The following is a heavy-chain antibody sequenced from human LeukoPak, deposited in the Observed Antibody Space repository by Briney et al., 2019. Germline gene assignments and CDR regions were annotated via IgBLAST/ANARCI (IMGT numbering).Heavy chain of an antibody. D-gene: IGHD3-16*01. CDR1: GYTFTSYG. Sequence: GASVKVSCKASGYTFTSYGISWVRQAPGQGLEWMGWISAYNGNTNYAQKLQGRVTMTTDTSTSTAYMELRSLRSDDTAVYYCARVGGGFAVSHPGDWFDPWGQGTLVTVSS. J-gene: IGHJ5*02. CDR2: ISAYNGNT. CDR3: ARVGGGFAVSHPGDWFDP. V-gene: IGHV1-18*01.